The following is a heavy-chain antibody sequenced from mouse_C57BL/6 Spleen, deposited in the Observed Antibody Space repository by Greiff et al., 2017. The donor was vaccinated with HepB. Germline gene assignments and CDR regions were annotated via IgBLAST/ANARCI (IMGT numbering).Heavy chain of an antibody. Sequence: QVQLQQSGAELVKPGASVKISCKASGYAFSSYWMNWVKQRPGKGLEWLGQIYPGDGDTNYNGKFKGKATLTADKSSSTAYMQLSSLTSEDSAVYFCASSSYDYYAMDYWGQGTSVTVSS. J-gene: IGHJ4*01. CDR2: IYPGDGDT. V-gene: IGHV1-80*01. CDR1: GYAFSSYW. D-gene: IGHD1-1*01. CDR3: ASSSYDYYAMDY.